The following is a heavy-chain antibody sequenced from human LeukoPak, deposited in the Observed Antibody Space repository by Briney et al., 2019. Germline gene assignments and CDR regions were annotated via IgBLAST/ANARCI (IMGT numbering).Heavy chain of an antibody. CDR3: ATRNPNSGSYSH. CDR1: GYTFTRYY. Sequence: ASVKVSCKASGYTFTRYYMHWVRQAPGQGLEWMGIINPSGGSTSYAQKFQGRVTMTKDTSTSKVYMDLSSLRSEDTAVYYCATRNPNSGSYSHWGQGTLVTVSS. D-gene: IGHD1-26*01. V-gene: IGHV1-46*03. J-gene: IGHJ4*02. CDR2: INPSGGST.